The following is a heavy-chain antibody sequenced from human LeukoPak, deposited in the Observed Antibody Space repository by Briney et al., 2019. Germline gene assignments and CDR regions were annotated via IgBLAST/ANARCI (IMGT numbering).Heavy chain of an antibody. CDR3: VVVIGSYGDSAY. CDR1: GFKFSSFS. CDR2: ITSSSSAT. J-gene: IGHJ4*02. Sequence: GGSLRLSCAASGFKFSSFSMNWVRQAPGKGLEWISYITSSSSATYYADSVKGRFTISRDNAKNSLYLQMNSPRDEDAAVYYCVVVIGSYGDSAYWGQGTLVTVSS. V-gene: IGHV3-48*02. D-gene: IGHD4-17*01.